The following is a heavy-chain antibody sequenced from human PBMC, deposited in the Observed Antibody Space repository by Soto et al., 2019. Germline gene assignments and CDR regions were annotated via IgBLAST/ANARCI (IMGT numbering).Heavy chain of an antibody. CDR1: GYSFTSYW. CDR3: ARRPYDSSGYYPLDY. J-gene: IGHJ4*02. V-gene: IGHV5-51*01. D-gene: IGHD3-22*01. CDR2: IYPGDSDT. Sequence: GESLKISCKGSGYSFTSYWTGWVRQMPGKGLEWMGIIYPGDSDTRYSPSFQGQVTISADKSISTAYLQWSSLKASDTAMYYCARRPYDSSGYYPLDYWGQGTLVTVSS.